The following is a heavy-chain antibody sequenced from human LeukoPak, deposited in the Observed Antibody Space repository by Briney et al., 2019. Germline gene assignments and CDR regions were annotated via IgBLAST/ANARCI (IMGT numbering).Heavy chain of an antibody. D-gene: IGHD3-10*01. CDR1: GFTFTSYA. V-gene: IGHV3-23*01. Sequence: PGGSLRLSGASSGFTFTSYAVSWVRQAPGKGLEWVSTISYSGGTTYHTDSVKGRFTISRDISKNTVYLQMNSLKAEDTAVYYCAKDGVVRGLGPYYFDSWGQGSLVTVSS. CDR3: AKDGVVRGLGPYYFDS. J-gene: IGHJ4*02. CDR2: ISYSGGTT.